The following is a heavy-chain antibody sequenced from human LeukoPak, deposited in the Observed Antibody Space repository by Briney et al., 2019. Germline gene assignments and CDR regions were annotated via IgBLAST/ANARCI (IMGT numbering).Heavy chain of an antibody. CDR1: GFNFRSHW. V-gene: IGHV3-72*01. CDR3: AREGGYYDSSGYYPPKTYYFDY. Sequence: GGSLRLSCAASGFNFRSHWMHWVRQAPGKGLEWVGLTRNKANSYTTEYAASVKGRFTISRDESKNSLHLQMNSLKTEDTAVYYCAREGGYYDSSGYYPPKTYYFDYWGQGTLVTVSS. D-gene: IGHD3-22*01. CDR2: TRNKANSYTT. J-gene: IGHJ4*02.